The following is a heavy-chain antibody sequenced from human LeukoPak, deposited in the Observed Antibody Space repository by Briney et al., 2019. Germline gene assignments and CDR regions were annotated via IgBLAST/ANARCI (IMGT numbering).Heavy chain of an antibody. V-gene: IGHV3-64*01. CDR2: ISSNGGST. CDR1: GFTFSSYA. Sequence: GGSLRLSCAASGFTFSSYAMHWVRQAPGKGLEYVSAISSNGGSTYYANSVKGRFTISRDNSKNTLYLQMGSLRAEDMAAYYCARLYRYYDILRYFDLWGRGTLVTVSS. J-gene: IGHJ2*01. D-gene: IGHD3-9*01. CDR3: ARLYRYYDILRYFDL.